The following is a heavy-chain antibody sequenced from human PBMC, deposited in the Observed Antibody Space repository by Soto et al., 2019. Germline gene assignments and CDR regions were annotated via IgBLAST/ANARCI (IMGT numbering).Heavy chain of an antibody. D-gene: IGHD3-10*02. J-gene: IGHJ6*03. CDR3: SPDTMFYYYYYMDV. CDR1: GFTFSSYA. CDR2: ISGSGGST. V-gene: IGHV3-23*01. Sequence: GGSLRLSCAASGFTFSSYAMSWVRQAPGKGLEWVSAISGSGGSTYYADSVKGRFTISRDNSKNTLYLQMNSLRAEDTAVYYCSPDTMFYYYYYMDVWGKGTTVTVSS.